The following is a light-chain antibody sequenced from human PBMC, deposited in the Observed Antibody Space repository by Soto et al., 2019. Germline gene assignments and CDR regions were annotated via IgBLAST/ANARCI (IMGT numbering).Light chain of an antibody. V-gene: IGKV3-20*01. CDR3: QQYGSSPLT. Sequence: VERATLSCSGSESVSSNYLAWYQQKPGQTPKVLIYRASTRATGIPDRFSGSGSGTDFTLTISRLGAEDFAVYYCQQYGSSPLTFGGGTKVGIK. CDR2: RAS. J-gene: IGKJ4*01. CDR1: ESVSSNY.